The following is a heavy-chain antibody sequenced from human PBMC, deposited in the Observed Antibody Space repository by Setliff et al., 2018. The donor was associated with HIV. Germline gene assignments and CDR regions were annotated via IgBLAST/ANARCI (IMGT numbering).Heavy chain of an antibody. Sequence: SEILSLTCAVYGGSFSGYYWSWIRQPPGKGLEWIGEINHSGSTNYNPSLKRRVTISVDTSKKQFSLKLSSVTAADTAVYYCARRPYYFDYWGQGTLVTVSS. J-gene: IGHJ4*02. CDR3: ARRPYYFDY. CDR2: INHSGST. CDR1: GGSFSGYY. V-gene: IGHV4-34*01.